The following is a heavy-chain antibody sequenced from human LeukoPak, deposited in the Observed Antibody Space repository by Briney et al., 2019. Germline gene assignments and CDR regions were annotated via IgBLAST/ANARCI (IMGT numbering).Heavy chain of an antibody. CDR3: ARGNTVYSGCLLGDY. V-gene: IGHV3-21*01. J-gene: IGHJ4*02. D-gene: IGHD1-26*01. CDR1: GFTFSSYS. CDR2: ISSSSYI. Sequence: PGGSLRLSCAASGFTFSSYSMNWVRQAPGKGLEWVSSISSSSYIYYADSVKGRFTITRDNAKNSLYLQMNSLRAEDTAVYYCARGNTVYSGCLLGDYWGQGTLVTVSS.